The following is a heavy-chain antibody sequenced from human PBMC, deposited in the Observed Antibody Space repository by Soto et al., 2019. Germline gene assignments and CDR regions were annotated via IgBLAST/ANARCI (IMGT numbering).Heavy chain of an antibody. D-gene: IGHD6-13*01. Sequence: PGGSLRLSCAASGFTFDDYAMHWVRQAPGKGLEWVSGISWNSGSIGYADSVKGRFTISRDNAKNSLYLQMNSLRAEDTALYYCAKDKAAAAGSPIDYWGQGTLVTVSS. CDR2: ISWNSGSI. J-gene: IGHJ4*02. CDR1: GFTFDDYA. V-gene: IGHV3-9*01. CDR3: AKDKAAAAGSPIDY.